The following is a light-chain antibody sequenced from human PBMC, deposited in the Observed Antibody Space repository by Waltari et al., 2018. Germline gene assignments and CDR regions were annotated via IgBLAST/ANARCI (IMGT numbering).Light chain of an antibody. Sequence: QLTQSPSSLPASVGDRVTITCRASQGISSYLAWYQQNPGKPPKPLIYAASTLQSGVPSRFSGSGSGTDFTLTISSLQPEDFATYYCQQLNSYPVTFGPGTKVDIK. CDR3: QQLNSYPVT. CDR2: AAS. CDR1: QGISSY. V-gene: IGKV1-9*01. J-gene: IGKJ3*01.